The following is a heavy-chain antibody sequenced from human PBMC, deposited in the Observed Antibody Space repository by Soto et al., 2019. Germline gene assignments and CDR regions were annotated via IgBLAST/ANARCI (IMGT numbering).Heavy chain of an antibody. CDR3: ARDRTGTTGGNAFDI. CDR2: ISSSGSTI. CDR1: GFTFSSYE. V-gene: IGHV3-48*03. D-gene: IGHD1-7*01. Sequence: PGGSLRLCCADSGFTFSSYEMNWVRQAPGKGLEWVSYISSSGSTIYYADSVKGRFTISRDNAKNSLYLQMNSLRAEDTAVYYCARDRTGTTGGNAFDIWGQGTMVTVSS. J-gene: IGHJ3*02.